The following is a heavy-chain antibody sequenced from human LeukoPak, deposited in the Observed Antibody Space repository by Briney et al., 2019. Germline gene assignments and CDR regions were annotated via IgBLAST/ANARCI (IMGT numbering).Heavy chain of an antibody. CDR2: INPGGGNT. CDR3: AREGGAYRDFDY. D-gene: IGHD3-16*01. V-gene: IGHV1-46*01. J-gene: IGHJ4*02. CDR1: GYTLTSYY. Sequence: GASVKGSCKASGYTLTSYYMHWVRQAPGQGLEWMGIINPGGGNTHYAQKFQGRVTMTRDTSTTTVYMELSSLRSEDTAVYYCAREGGAYRDFDYWGQGTLVTVSS.